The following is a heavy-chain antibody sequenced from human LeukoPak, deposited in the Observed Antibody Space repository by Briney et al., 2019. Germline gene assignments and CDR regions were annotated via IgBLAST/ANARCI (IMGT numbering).Heavy chain of an antibody. Sequence: PSENLSLTCTVSGGSISSYYWSWIRQPPGKGLEWIGYIYYSGSTNYNPSLKSRVTISVDTSKNQFSLKLSSVTAADTAVYYCARDGGEWAPLDYWGQGTLVTVSS. V-gene: IGHV4-59*01. D-gene: IGHD3-16*01. CDR3: ARDGGEWAPLDY. CDR1: GGSISSYY. J-gene: IGHJ4*02. CDR2: IYYSGST.